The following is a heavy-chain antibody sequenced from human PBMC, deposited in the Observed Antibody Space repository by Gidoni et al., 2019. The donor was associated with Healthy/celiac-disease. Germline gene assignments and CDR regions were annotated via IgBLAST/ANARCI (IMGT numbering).Heavy chain of an antibody. CDR1: GFTFSSYG. J-gene: IGHJ4*02. CDR2: ISYDGSNK. D-gene: IGHD4-17*01. CDR3: AKVGATVPKDMGVYFDY. V-gene: IGHV3-30*18. Sequence: QVQLVESGGGVVQPGRSLRLSCAASGFTFSSYGMHWVRQAPGKGLEWVAVISYDGSNKYYADSVKGRFTISRDNSKNTLYLQMNSLRAEDTAVYYCAKVGATVPKDMGVYFDYWGQGTLVTVSS.